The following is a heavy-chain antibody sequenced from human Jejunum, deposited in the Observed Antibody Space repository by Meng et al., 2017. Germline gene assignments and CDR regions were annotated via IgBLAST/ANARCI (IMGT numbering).Heavy chain of an antibody. CDR1: GFSLSTRPVG. Sequence: QISLKASGPTMVKPTQTLTPTCTFSGFSLSTRPVGVGWIRQPPGKALEWRAFIYWDDDKRYSPSLKSRLTITKDISKKQVVLTMTNMDPVDTATYYCAHRRESTSNWDSGYFDYWGQGTLVTVSS. V-gene: IGHV2-5*02. J-gene: IGHJ4*02. CDR3: AHRRESTSNWDSGYFDY. CDR2: IYWDDDK. D-gene: IGHD3-10*01.